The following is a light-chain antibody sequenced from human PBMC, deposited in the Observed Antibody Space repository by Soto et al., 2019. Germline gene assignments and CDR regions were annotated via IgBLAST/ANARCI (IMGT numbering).Light chain of an antibody. CDR3: QQRSNWVYT. CDR1: QSVSGS. J-gene: IGKJ2*01. Sequence: EIVLTQCPATLSLSPGERATLSCRASQSVSGSLAWYQQKPGQAPRLLIYDASNRATGIPARFSGSGSGTDFTLTISSLEPEDFALYYCQQRSNWVYTFGQGTKLEIK. V-gene: IGKV3-11*01. CDR2: DAS.